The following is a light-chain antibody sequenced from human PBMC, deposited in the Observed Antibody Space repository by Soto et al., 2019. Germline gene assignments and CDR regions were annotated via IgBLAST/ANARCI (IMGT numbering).Light chain of an antibody. CDR2: DAS. V-gene: IGKV3-11*01. CDR3: QQRSNWWT. J-gene: IGKJ1*01. CDR1: QSASSY. Sequence: EIVLTQSPATLSLSPGEGATLSCRASQSASSYLAWYQQKPGQAPRLLIYDASNRATGIPARFSGSGSGTDFTLTISSLEPEDFAVYYCQQRSNWWTFGQGTKVDIK.